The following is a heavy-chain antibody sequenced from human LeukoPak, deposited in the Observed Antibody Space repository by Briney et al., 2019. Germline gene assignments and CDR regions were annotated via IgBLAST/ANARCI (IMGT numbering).Heavy chain of an antibody. V-gene: IGHV3-21*01. D-gene: IGHD3-10*01. CDR3: AREGIHSLVRDY. CDR2: ISGRNSYM. J-gene: IGHJ4*02. Sequence: GGSLTLSCAASGFTISTFSMNWVRPAPGKGLEWVSSISGRNSYMFYADSVRGRFTISRDNAKNSLYLQMNSLRAEDTAVYYWAREGIHSLVRDYWGQGTPVTVSS. CDR1: GFTISTFS.